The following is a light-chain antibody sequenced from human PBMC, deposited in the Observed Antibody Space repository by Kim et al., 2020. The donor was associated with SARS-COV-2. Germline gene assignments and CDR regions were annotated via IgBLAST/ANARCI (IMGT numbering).Light chain of an antibody. CDR2: GAS. CDR3: QQYGSSPLT. V-gene: IGKV3-20*01. J-gene: IGKJ4*01. CDR1: PSVRRSY. Sequence: SSGERANPSCQARPSVRRSYLAWYQQKPGQAPRLLIYGASSRATGIPDRFSGSGSGTDFTLTISRLEPEDFAVYYCQQYGSSPLTFGGGTKVDIK.